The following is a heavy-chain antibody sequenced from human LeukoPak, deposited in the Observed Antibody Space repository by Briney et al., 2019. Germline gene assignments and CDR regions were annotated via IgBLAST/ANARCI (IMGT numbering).Heavy chain of an antibody. Sequence: GGSLRLSCAASGFTVSSNYMSWVRQAPGKGLEWVSVIYSGGSTYYADSVKGRFTISRDNSKNTLYLQMNSLRAEDTAVYYCARSSGWVAFDYWGQGTLVTVSS. CDR1: GFTVSSNY. CDR2: IYSGGST. V-gene: IGHV3-53*01. J-gene: IGHJ4*02. CDR3: ARSSGWVAFDY. D-gene: IGHD3-22*01.